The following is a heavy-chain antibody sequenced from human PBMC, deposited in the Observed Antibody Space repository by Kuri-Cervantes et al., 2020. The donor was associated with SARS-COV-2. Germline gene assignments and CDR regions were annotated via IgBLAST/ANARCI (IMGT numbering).Heavy chain of an antibody. Sequence: LSLTCAASGFNFNIYGMHWVRQAPGKGLEWVSAISGSGGSTYYADSVKGRFTISRDNSKNTLYLQMNSLRAEDTAVYYCAKENSVPAAGVFDYWGQGTLVTVSS. CDR3: AKENSVPAAGVFDY. V-gene: IGHV3-23*01. J-gene: IGHJ4*02. CDR1: GFNFNIYG. D-gene: IGHD6-13*01. CDR2: ISGSGGST.